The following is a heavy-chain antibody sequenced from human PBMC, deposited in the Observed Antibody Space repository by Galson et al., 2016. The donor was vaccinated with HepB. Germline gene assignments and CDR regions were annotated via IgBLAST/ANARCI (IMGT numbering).Heavy chain of an antibody. CDR2: INPNRGNT. V-gene: IGHV1-2*02. D-gene: IGHD3-22*01. J-gene: IGHJ4*02. CDR1: GYTFTDYY. CDR3: ARDYYERNGYPRMDY. Sequence: SCKASGYTFTDYYIQWVRQAPGQGLKWMGWINPNRGNTIYARRFQGRLTMTRDMSLSTAYMELSGLRSDDTAIYYCARDYYERNGYPRMDYWGQGALVTVSS.